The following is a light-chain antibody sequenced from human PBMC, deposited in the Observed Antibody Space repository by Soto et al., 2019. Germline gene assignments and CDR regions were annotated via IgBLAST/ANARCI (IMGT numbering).Light chain of an antibody. V-gene: IGKV3-20*01. J-gene: IGKJ2*01. CDR1: QSVNNNY. CDR2: GAS. CDR3: QHYRSSPPKYT. Sequence: EIVLTQSPGTLSLSPGERATLSCRASQSVNNNYLAWYQQKPGQAPRLLIFGASSRATGIPDRFSGSGSGTDFTPTISRLEPEDFAVYYCQHYRSSPPKYTFGQGTNLEIK.